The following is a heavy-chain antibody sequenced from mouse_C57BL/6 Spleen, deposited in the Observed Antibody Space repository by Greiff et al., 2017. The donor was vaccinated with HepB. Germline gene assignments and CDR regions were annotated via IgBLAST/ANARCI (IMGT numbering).Heavy chain of an antibody. CDR3: ARYRSNPYAMDY. CDR2: IYPGDGDT. J-gene: IGHJ4*01. D-gene: IGHD2-5*01. CDR1: GYAFSSSW. V-gene: IGHV1-82*01. Sequence: VQLQQSGPELVKPGASVKISCKASGYAFSSSWMNWVKQRPGKGLEWIGRIYPGDGDTNYNGKFKGKATLTADKSSSTAYMQLSSLTSEDSAVYFCARYRSNPYAMDYWGQGTSVTVSS.